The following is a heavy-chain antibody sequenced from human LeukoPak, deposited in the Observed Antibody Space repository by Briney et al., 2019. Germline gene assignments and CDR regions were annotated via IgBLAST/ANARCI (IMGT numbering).Heavy chain of an antibody. CDR1: GYTFTSYG. Sequence: ASVKASCKASGYTFTSYGISWVRQAPGQGLEWMGWISAYNGNTNYAQKLQGRVTMTTDTSTSTAYMELRSLRSDDTAVYYCARERRRYCSGGSCPHDAFDIWGQGTMVTVSS. V-gene: IGHV1-18*01. CDR3: ARERRRYCSGGSCPHDAFDI. CDR2: ISAYNGNT. D-gene: IGHD2-15*01. J-gene: IGHJ3*02.